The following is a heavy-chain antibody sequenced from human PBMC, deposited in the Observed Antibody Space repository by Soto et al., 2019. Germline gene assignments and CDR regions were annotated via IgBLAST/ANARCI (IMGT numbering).Heavy chain of an antibody. J-gene: IGHJ6*02. Sequence: EVPVGESGGGLIQPGGSLRLSCVASGFTFTIYWMHWVRPAPGKRLGWVSRIKFDERTTSYADSVKGRFTIARDNAKTTLFLEMNSLRAVETVVYYCARGIRNYYGVDVWGQWNTVTVSS. CDR2: IKFDERTT. V-gene: IGHV3-74*01. CDR3: ARGIRNYYGVDV. CDR1: GFTFTIYW.